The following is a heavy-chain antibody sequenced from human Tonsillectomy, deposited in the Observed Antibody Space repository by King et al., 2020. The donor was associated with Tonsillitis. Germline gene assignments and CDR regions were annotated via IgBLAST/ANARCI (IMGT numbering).Heavy chain of an antibody. J-gene: IGHJ6*02. CDR1: GFTFNNYA. CDR3: AKDRNFWSPNGMDV. D-gene: IGHD3-3*01. V-gene: IGHV3-23*04. Sequence: VQLVESGGGLIQPGGSLRLSCAASGFTFNNYAMKWVRQAPGKGLEWVSGISGSGSSTYYAGSVKGRFAISRDNSKNTLYLQMNSLRAEDTAIYYCAKDRNFWSPNGMDVWGQGTTVTVSS. CDR2: ISGSGSST.